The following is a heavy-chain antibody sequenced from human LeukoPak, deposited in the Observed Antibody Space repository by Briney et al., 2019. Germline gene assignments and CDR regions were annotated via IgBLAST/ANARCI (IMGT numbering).Heavy chain of an antibody. CDR2: ISYDGSNK. Sequence: GGSLRLSCAASGFTFSSYAMNWVRQAPGKGLEWVAVISYDGSNKYYEDSVKGRFTISRDNSRNTLYLQMNSLRAADTAVYYCARVPLRSPSGFDYWGQGTLVTVSS. CDR3: ARVPLRSPSGFDY. J-gene: IGHJ4*02. V-gene: IGHV3-30-3*01. D-gene: IGHD4-17*01. CDR1: GFTFSSYA.